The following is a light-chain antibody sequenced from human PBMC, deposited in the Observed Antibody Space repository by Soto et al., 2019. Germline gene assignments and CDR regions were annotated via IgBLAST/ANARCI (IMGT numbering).Light chain of an antibody. Sequence: QSVLTQPASVSGSPGQSITISCSGSSSDFDAYDYVSWYQQHPGKAPKLMIYDVSYRPSGVSNRFSGSKSGNTASLTISGLQAEDEADYYCSSYTAYSTDVVFGGGTKLTVL. CDR1: SSDFDAYDY. V-gene: IGLV2-14*01. CDR3: SSYTAYSTDVV. CDR2: DVS. J-gene: IGLJ2*01.